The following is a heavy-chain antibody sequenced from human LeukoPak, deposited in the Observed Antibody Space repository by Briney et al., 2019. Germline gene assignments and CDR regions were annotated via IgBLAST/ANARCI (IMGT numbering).Heavy chain of an antibody. Sequence: GGSLRLSCAASGFTFDDYGMSWVRQAPGKGLEWVSGINWNGGSTGYADSVKGRFTISRDNAKNSLYLQMNSLRAEDTALYHCAREAASPWKRDFDYWGQGTLVTVSS. J-gene: IGHJ4*02. V-gene: IGHV3-20*01. D-gene: IGHD1-1*01. CDR1: GFTFDDYG. CDR3: AREAASPWKRDFDY. CDR2: INWNGGST.